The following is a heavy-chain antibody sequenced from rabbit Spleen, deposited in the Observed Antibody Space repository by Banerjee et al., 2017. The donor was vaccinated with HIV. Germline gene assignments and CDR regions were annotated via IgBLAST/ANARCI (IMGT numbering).Heavy chain of an antibody. D-gene: IGHD1-1*01. CDR1: GFSFSTSDY. J-gene: IGHJ3*01. V-gene: IGHV1S40*01. CDR3: TRDPAYSTGSGSPIPYL. CDR2: IAGSSSGFT. Sequence: QSLEESGGDLVKPGGTLTLTCTASGFSFSTSDYMCWVRQAPGKGLEWISCIAGSSSGFTYSATWAKGRFTCSKTSSTTVTLQMTSLTVADTATYFCTRDPAYSTGSGSPIPYLWGQGTLVTVS.